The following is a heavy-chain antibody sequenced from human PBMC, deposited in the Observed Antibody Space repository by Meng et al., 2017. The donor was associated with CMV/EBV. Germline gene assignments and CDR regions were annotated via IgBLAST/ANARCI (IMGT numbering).Heavy chain of an antibody. V-gene: IGHV3-48*04. J-gene: IGHJ4*02. Sequence: GGSLRLSCAASGFTFSSCSMNWVRQAPGKGLEWVSYISSSSSTIYYADSVKGRFTISRDNAKNSLYLQMNSLRAEDTAVYYCARGWNYVDQRVFDYWGQGTLVTVSS. D-gene: IGHD1-7*01. CDR3: ARGWNYVDQRVFDY. CDR1: GFTFSSCS. CDR2: ISSSSSTI.